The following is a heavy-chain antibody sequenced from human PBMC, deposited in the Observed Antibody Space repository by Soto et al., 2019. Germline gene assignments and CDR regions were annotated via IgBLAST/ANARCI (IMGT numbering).Heavy chain of an antibody. Sequence: EVQLLESGGGLVQPGGSLRLSCVASGLTSNTYAMGWVRQAPGKGLERVSGISGSAASTYYADSVKGRFTISRDNSKNTLYLQMNSLSAEDSALYYCAGQRLFTMIVVVDYWGQGTLVTVSS. CDR3: AGQRLFTMIVVVDY. V-gene: IGHV3-23*01. D-gene: IGHD3-22*01. CDR2: ISGSAAST. J-gene: IGHJ4*02. CDR1: GLTSNTYA.